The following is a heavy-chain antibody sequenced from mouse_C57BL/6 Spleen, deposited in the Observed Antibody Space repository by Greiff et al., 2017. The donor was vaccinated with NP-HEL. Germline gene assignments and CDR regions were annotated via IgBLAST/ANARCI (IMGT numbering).Heavy chain of an antibody. CDR2: ISRGGSYT. J-gene: IGHJ2*01. CDR3: ARHRRGATAQATWGYFDY. D-gene: IGHD3-2*02. CDR1: GFTFSSYG. V-gene: IGHV5-6*01. Sequence: EVMLVESGGDLVKPGGSLKLSCAASGFTFSSYGMSWVRQTPDKSLEWVATISRGGSYTYYTDSVKGRATITRDNAKNTLYLQMSSLKSEDTAMYYCARHRRGATAQATWGYFDYWGQGTTLTVSS.